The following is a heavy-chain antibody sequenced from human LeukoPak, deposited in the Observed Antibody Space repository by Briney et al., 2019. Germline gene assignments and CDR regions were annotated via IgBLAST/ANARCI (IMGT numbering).Heavy chain of an antibody. V-gene: IGHV3-33*06. Sequence: GGSLRLSCAASGFTFSSYGMHWVRQAPGKGLEWVAVIWYDGSNKYYADSVKGRFTISRDNSKNTLYLQMNSLRAEDTAVYYCAKDCADNYYYYYYMDVWGKGTTVTVSS. J-gene: IGHJ6*03. CDR2: IWYDGSNK. CDR3: AKDCADNYYYYYYMDV. CDR1: GFTFSSYG.